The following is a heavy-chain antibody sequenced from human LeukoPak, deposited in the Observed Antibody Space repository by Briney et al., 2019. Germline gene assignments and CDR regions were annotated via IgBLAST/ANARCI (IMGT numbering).Heavy chain of an antibody. J-gene: IGHJ4*02. Sequence: GGSLRLSCAASGYDVTSKYMTWVRQTPEKGLDWVSVIYNAASTLYASSVKGRFTISRGKSKNTLYLEMNSLRAEDTAVYYCARGDGYYYGSGSYCDFWGQGTLVTVSS. V-gene: IGHV3-66*01. CDR2: IYNAAST. CDR1: GYDVTSKY. CDR3: ARGDGYYYGSGSYCDF. D-gene: IGHD3-10*01.